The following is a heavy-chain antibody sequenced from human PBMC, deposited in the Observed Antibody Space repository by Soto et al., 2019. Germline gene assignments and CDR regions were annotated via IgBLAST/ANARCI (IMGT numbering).Heavy chain of an antibody. V-gene: IGHV1-18*04. CDR3: ARVRQWLVRSWVYNWFDP. CDR1: GYTFTSYG. D-gene: IGHD6-19*01. Sequence: QVQLVQSGAEVKKPGASVKVSCKASGYTFTSYGISWVRQAPGQGHEWMGWISAYNGNTNYAQKLQGRVTMTTDTPTSTAYMELRSLRSDDTAVYYCARVRQWLVRSWVYNWFDPWGQGTLVTVSS. CDR2: ISAYNGNT. J-gene: IGHJ5*02.